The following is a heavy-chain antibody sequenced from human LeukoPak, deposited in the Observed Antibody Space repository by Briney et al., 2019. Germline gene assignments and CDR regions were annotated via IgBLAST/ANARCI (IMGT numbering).Heavy chain of an antibody. Sequence: GGSLRLSCAASGFTFSSYAMSWVRQAPGKGLEWVSAIRGSGGSTYYADSVKGQFTISRDNSKYTLYLQMNSLRAEDTAVYYCAKDPRIEMATISRISWGQGTLVTVSS. D-gene: IGHD5-24*01. J-gene: IGHJ4*02. CDR1: GFTFSSYA. CDR3: AKDPRIEMATISRIS. V-gene: IGHV3-23*01. CDR2: IRGSGGST.